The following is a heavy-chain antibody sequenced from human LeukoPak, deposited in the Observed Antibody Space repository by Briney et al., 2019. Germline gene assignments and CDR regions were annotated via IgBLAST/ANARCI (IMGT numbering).Heavy chain of an antibody. CDR2: ISSSGSTI. V-gene: IGHV3-48*03. CDR1: GFTFSSYE. J-gene: IGHJ4*02. D-gene: IGHD3-16*01. CDR3: AKPLGESPNY. Sequence: GGSLRLSCAASGFTFSSYEMNWVRQAPGKGLEWVSYISSSGSTIYYADSVKGRFTISRDNSKNTLDLQMNRLRVEDTAVYYCAKPLGESPNYWGQGTLVTVSS.